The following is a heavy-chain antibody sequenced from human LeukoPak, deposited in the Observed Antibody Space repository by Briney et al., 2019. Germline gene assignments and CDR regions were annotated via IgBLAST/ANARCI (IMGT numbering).Heavy chain of an antibody. Sequence: ASVKVSCKASGYTFTSYGISWVRQAPGQGLEWMGWISAYNGNTNYAQKLQGRVTMTTDTSTSTAYMELRSLRSDDTAVYYCARVGGYYDSSGYYGPNWFDTWGQGTLVTVSS. J-gene: IGHJ5*02. D-gene: IGHD3-22*01. CDR2: ISAYNGNT. V-gene: IGHV1-18*01. CDR1: GYTFTSYG. CDR3: ARVGGYYDSSGYYGPNWFDT.